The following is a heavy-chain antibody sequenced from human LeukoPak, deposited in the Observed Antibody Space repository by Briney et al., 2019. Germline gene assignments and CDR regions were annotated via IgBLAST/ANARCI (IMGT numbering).Heavy chain of an antibody. Sequence: SETLSLTCDVSGSSVNRDQYSGWMRHSPGPGLEWIGSVHQTGSPYYNPSLGSRVSLSIDSTKNSFSLRLTSVTAADTAVYYCAMLRLGELSLLANAYDIWGQGTMAIVSS. CDR2: VHQTGSP. V-gene: IGHV4-38-2*01. J-gene: IGHJ3*02. CDR1: GSSVNRDQY. D-gene: IGHD3-16*01. CDR3: AMLRLGELSLLANAYDI.